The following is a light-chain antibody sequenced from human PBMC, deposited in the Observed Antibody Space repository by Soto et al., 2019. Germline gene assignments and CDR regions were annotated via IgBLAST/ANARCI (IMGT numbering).Light chain of an antibody. Sequence: IVLTQSPGTLSLSPGERATLSCRASQSVSSSYLAWYQQKPGQAPRLLIYGASSRATGIPDRFSGSGSGTDFALTISRLEPEDCAVYYCQKYGSSSLTFGQGTKVEIK. CDR2: GAS. V-gene: IGKV3-20*01. J-gene: IGKJ1*01. CDR1: QSVSSSY. CDR3: QKYGSSSLT.